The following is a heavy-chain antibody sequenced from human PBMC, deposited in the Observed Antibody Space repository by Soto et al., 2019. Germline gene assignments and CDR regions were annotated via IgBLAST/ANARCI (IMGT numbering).Heavy chain of an antibody. Sequence: PSETLSLTCTVSGGSISIYYWSWIRQPPGKGLEWIGYIYYSGSTNYNPSLKSRVTISVDTSKNQFSLKLSSVTAADTAVYYCARGSSIAGLYYGMDVWGQGTTVTVSS. CDR3: ARGSSIAGLYYGMDV. CDR2: IYYSGST. V-gene: IGHV4-59*12. CDR1: GGSISIYY. J-gene: IGHJ6*02. D-gene: IGHD6-6*01.